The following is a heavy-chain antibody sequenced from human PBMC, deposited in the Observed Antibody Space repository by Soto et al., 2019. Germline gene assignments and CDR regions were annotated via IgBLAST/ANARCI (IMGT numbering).Heavy chain of an antibody. Sequence: SETLSLTCTVSGGSISPFYWSWVRQPPGKGLEWIGYPYYSGNTNYNPSLKSRVTISVDASKNQVSLRLTSVTAADTAVYYCARVGGVAARTFDYWGQGTVVTVSS. D-gene: IGHD2-15*01. CDR3: ARVGGVAARTFDY. V-gene: IGHV4-59*01. CDR2: PYYSGNT. J-gene: IGHJ4*02. CDR1: GGSISPFY.